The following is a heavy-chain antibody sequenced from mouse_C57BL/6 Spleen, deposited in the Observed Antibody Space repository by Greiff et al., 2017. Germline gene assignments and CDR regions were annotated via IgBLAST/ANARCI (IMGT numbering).Heavy chain of an antibody. CDR2: IDPNSGGT. V-gene: IGHV1-72*01. Sequence: QVQLQQPGAELVKPGASVKLSCKASGYTFTSYWMHWVKQRPGRGLEWIGRIDPNSGGTKYNEKFKSKATLTVDKPSSTAYMQLSSLTYEYSAVYYCARSSSGYTAWFAYWGQGTLVTVSA. D-gene: IGHD3-2*02. J-gene: IGHJ3*01. CDR1: GYTFTSYW. CDR3: ARSSSGYTAWFAY.